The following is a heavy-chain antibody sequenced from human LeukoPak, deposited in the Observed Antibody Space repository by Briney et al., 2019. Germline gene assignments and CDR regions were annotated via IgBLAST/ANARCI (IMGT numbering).Heavy chain of an antibody. Sequence: GGSLRLSCAASGFTFRNYWMSWVRQAPGKGLEWVSVIYSGGSTYYADSVKGRFTISRDNSKNTLYLQMNSLRAEDTAVYYCGRASGDYYYGMDVWGQGTAVTVSS. D-gene: IGHD3-10*01. J-gene: IGHJ6*02. CDR1: GFTFRNYW. CDR3: GRASGDYYYGMDV. V-gene: IGHV3-66*01. CDR2: IYSGGST.